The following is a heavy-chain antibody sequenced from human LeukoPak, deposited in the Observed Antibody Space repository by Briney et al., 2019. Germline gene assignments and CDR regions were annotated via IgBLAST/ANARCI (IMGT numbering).Heavy chain of an antibody. CDR1: GGSFNGYY. CDR3: ARSDDYGDYSDAFDI. CDR2: INHSGST. V-gene: IGHV4-34*01. Sequence: SETLSLTCAVYGGSFNGYYWSWIRQPPGKGLEWIGEINHSGSTNYNPSLKSRVTISVDTSKNQFSLKLSSVTAADTAVYYCARSDDYGDYSDAFDIWGQGTMVTVSS. J-gene: IGHJ3*02. D-gene: IGHD4-17*01.